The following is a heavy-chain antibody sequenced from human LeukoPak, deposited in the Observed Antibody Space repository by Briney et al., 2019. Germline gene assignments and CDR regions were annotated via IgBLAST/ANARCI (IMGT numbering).Heavy chain of an antibody. CDR3: ARGARGGAFDI. J-gene: IGHJ3*02. CDR1: GFTFSSYA. V-gene: IGHV3-21*01. CDR2: ISSSSSYI. D-gene: IGHD3-10*01. Sequence: GGSLRLSCAASGFTFSSYAMNWVRQAPGKGLEWVSSISSSSSYIYYADSVKGRFTISRDNAKNSVYLQMNSLRAEDTAVYYCARGARGGAFDIWGQGTMVTVSS.